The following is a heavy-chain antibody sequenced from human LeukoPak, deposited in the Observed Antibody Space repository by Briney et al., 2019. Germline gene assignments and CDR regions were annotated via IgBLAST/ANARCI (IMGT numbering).Heavy chain of an antibody. Sequence: GGSLRLSCAASGFTVSSNYMSWVRQAPGKGLEWVSVIYSGGSTYYADSVKGRFTISRDNSKNTLYLQMNSLRAEDTAVCYCARDLSSWYEGRTYYYYGMDVWGQGTTVTVSS. V-gene: IGHV3-53*01. J-gene: IGHJ6*02. CDR2: IYSGGST. D-gene: IGHD6-13*01. CDR1: GFTVSSNY. CDR3: ARDLSSWYEGRTYYYYGMDV.